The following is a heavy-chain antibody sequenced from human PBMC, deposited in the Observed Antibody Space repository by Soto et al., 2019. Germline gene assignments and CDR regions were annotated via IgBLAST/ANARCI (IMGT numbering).Heavy chain of an antibody. Sequence: LRLSCAASGFTFSSYGMHWVRQAPGKGLEWVAVIWYDGSNKYYADSVKGRFTISRDNSKNTLYLQMNNLRDGDTAVYYCARGFSAGKGSPPDFWGQGTLVTVSS. J-gene: IGHJ4*02. D-gene: IGHD3-10*01. CDR2: IWYDGSNK. CDR3: ARGFSAGKGSPPDF. CDR1: GFTFSSYG. V-gene: IGHV3-33*01.